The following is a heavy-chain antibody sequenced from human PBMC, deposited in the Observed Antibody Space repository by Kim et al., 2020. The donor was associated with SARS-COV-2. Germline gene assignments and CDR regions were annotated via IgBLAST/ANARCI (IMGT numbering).Heavy chain of an antibody. Sequence: DSNPSLKSRVPISVDTSKNQFSLKLCSVTAADTAVYYCARAHYSSSWLGYWGQGTLVTVSS. CDR3: ARAHYSSSWLGY. V-gene: IGHV4-34*01. J-gene: IGHJ4*02. D-gene: IGHD6-13*01.